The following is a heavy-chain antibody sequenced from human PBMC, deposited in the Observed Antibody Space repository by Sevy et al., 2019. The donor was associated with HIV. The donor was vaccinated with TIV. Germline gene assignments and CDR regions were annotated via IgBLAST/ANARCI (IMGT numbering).Heavy chain of an antibody. J-gene: IGHJ4*02. CDR3: ARAGGSWALRY. V-gene: IGHV3-11*01. Sequence: GGSLRLSCAASGFILSDYYMSWIRQAPGKGLEWVSYISGSGNTIYYTDSVKGRFTISRDNAKDSLYLQMNSLRAEDTAVYYCARAGGSWALRYWGQGCLVTVSS. CDR2: ISGSGNTI. CDR1: GFILSDYY. D-gene: IGHD1-26*01.